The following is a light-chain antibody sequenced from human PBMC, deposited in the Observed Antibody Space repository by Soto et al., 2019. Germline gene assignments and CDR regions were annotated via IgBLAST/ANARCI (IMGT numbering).Light chain of an antibody. CDR2: LNSDGSH. J-gene: IGLJ2*01. V-gene: IGLV4-69*01. Sequence: VLTQSPSASASLGASVQLTCTLSSGHSSYAIAWHQQQPEKGPRYLMKLNSDGSHSKGDGIPDRFSGSSSGAERYLTISSLQSEDEADYYCQTWGTGIVVFGGGTQLTVL. CDR3: QTWGTGIVV. CDR1: SGHSSYA.